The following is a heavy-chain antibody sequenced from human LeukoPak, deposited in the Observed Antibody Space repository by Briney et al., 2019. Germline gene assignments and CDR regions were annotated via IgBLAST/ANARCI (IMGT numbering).Heavy chain of an antibody. CDR3: ARDHCSSTSCWFDY. CDR1: GFIFSNFA. J-gene: IGHJ4*02. V-gene: IGHV3-23*01. D-gene: IGHD2-2*01. CDR2: ISGNGGST. Sequence: GGSLRLSCAASGFIFSNFAMSWVRQAPGKGLEWVAGISGNGGSTSYADSVKGRFTISRDNSKNTLYLQMNSLRAEDTAVYYCARDHCSSTSCWFDYWGQGTLVTVSS.